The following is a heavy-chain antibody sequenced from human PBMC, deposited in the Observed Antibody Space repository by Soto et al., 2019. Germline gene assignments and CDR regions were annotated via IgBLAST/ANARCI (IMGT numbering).Heavy chain of an antibody. J-gene: IGHJ5*02. CDR2: IYWDNDR. CDR1: GFYLTNSGVG. Sequence: QITLKESGPTLVEPTQTLTLTCSFSGFYLTNSGVGVGWLRQVPGKALECLGIIYWDNDRRYNPSLKTRLTITKDTAKNQVVLTMTYMEPVDTGTYYCAQRVTDSDAWYVGWFDAWGQGTTVTVS. D-gene: IGHD6-13*01. V-gene: IGHV2-5*02. CDR3: AQRVTDSDAWYVGWFDA.